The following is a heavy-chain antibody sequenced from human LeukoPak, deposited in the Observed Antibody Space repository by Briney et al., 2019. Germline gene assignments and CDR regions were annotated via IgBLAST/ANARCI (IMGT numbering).Heavy chain of an antibody. V-gene: IGHV4-61*02. D-gene: IGHD2-2*01. J-gene: IGHJ4*02. CDR2: IYTSGST. Sequence: PSQTLSLTCTVSGGSISSGSYYWSWIRQPAGKGLEWIGRIYTSGSTNYNPSLKSRVTISVDTSKNQFSLKLSSVTAADTAVYYCARYRCSSTSCYVGYWGQGTLVTVSS. CDR3: ARYRCSSTSCYVGY. CDR1: GGSISSGSYY.